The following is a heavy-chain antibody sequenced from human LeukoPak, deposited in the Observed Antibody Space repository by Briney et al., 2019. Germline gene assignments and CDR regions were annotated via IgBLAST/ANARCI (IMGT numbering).Heavy chain of an antibody. CDR2: IDIDGSGT. CDR1: GLTYTNYW. V-gene: IGHV3-74*01. J-gene: IGHJ4*02. CDR3: ATIFDS. D-gene: IGHD3-3*01. Sequence: PRRSRRLSSAASGLTYTNYWMHWVRQVPGKGLVWVSRIDIDGSGTSYADSVRGRFTISRDNAKNTLYLQMNSLRAEDTAVYYCATIFDSWGRGIRVTVSS.